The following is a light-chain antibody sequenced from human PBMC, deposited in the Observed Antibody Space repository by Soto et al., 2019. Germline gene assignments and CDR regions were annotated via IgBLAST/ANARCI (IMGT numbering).Light chain of an antibody. Sequence: DMQMTQSPSTLSASVRNRVTISCRASPSNSTRLAWYKQKPGKAPKLLVYDASTLESGVPSRFSGSGSGTEFTLIISSLQPDDFAPYYCQQYNVYSWTFGQGTKVDIK. CDR1: PSNSTR. CDR2: DAS. CDR3: QQYNVYSWT. J-gene: IGKJ1*01. V-gene: IGKV1-5*01.